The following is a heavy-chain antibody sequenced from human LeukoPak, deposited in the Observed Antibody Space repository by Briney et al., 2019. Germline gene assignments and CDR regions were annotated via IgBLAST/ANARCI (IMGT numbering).Heavy chain of an antibody. Sequence: GASVKVSCKASGYTFTSYGISWVRQAPGQGLEWMGWISAYNGNTNYAQKLQGRVTMTTDTSTSTAYMELRSLRSDDTAVYYCARSRQNYDFWSGYHAFDIWGQGTMVTVSS. J-gene: IGHJ3*02. CDR1: GYTFTSYG. CDR3: ARSRQNYDFWSGYHAFDI. D-gene: IGHD3-3*01. CDR2: ISAYNGNT. V-gene: IGHV1-18*01.